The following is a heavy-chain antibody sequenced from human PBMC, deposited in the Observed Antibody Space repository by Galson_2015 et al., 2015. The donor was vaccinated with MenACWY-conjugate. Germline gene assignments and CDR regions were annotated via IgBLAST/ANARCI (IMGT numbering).Heavy chain of an antibody. CDR3: ASGPVGTILS. D-gene: IGHD3-3*01. J-gene: IGHJ5*02. Sequence: QSGAEVKKPGESLTISCKASGYTFRNYWIGWVRQMPGKGLEWMGIITPGDGNNLITPPFQGQVTISADMSINTAYLHWSSLKASDAAIYSWASGPVGTILSWGKGTLVTVSS. CDR1: GYTFRNYW. CDR2: ITPGDGNN. V-gene: IGHV5-51*03.